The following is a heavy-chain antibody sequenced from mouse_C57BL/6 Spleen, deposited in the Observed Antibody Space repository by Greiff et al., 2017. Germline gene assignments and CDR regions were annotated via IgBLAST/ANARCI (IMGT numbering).Heavy chain of an antibody. D-gene: IGHD1-1*01. Sequence: EVQLKESGPGLVKPSQSLSLTCSVTGYSITSGYYWNWIRQFPGNKLEWMGYISYDGSNNYNPSLKNRISITRDTSKNQFFLKLNSVTTEDTATYYCARDGYGSENYFDYWGQGTTLTVSS. CDR3: ARDGYGSENYFDY. CDR1: GYSITSGYY. J-gene: IGHJ2*01. V-gene: IGHV3-6*01. CDR2: ISYDGSN.